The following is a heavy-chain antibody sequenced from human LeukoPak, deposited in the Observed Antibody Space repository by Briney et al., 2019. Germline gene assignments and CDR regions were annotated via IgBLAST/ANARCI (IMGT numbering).Heavy chain of an antibody. CDR2: ISGSGGST. CDR1: GFTFSDYY. CDR3: AKVHYCSSTSCQGYYYGMDV. D-gene: IGHD2-2*01. J-gene: IGHJ6*02. Sequence: PGGSLRLSCAASGFTFSDYYMSWIRQAPGKGLEWVSAISGSGGSTYYADSVKGRFTISRDNSKNTPYLQMSSLRAEDTAVYYCAKVHYCSSTSCQGYYYGMDVWGQGTTVTVSS. V-gene: IGHV3-23*01.